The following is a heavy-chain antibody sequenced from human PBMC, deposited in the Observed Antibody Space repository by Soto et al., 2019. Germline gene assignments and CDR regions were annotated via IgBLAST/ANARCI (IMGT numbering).Heavy chain of an antibody. J-gene: IGHJ3*02. D-gene: IGHD2-2*02. CDR2: IKSSTDGGTT. CDR3: TTELSLYCISTSCYSDAFDI. CDR1: GFTFSNAW. V-gene: IGHV3-15*01. Sequence: PGGSLRLSCAASGFTFSNAWMSWVRQAPGKGLEWVGRIKSSTDGGTTDYAAPVKGRFTISRDDSENTLFLQMNSLKTEDTAVYYCTTELSLYCISTSCYSDAFDIWGQGTMVTV.